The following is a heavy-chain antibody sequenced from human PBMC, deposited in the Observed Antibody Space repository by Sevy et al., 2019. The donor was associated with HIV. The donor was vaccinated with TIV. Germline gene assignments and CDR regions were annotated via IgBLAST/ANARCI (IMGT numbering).Heavy chain of an antibody. D-gene: IGHD2-2*01. CDR1: GFTFSSYW. V-gene: IGHV3-7*03. J-gene: IGHJ6*02. CDR2: IKKDGSER. Sequence: GGSLRLSCAASGFTFSSYWMSWVRQAPGKGLEWVANIKKDGSERHYVDSEKGRFTISRDNAKNSLYLQMESLRAEDTAVYYCATDCNSITCLWGLDVWGQGTTVTVSS. CDR3: ATDCNSITCLWGLDV.